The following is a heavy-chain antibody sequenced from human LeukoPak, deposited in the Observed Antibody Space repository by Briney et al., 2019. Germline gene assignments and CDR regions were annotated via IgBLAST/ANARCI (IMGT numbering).Heavy chain of an antibody. V-gene: IGHV4-31*03. CDR1: GGSISSGGYY. CDR3: ARVVVAATPSDWFDP. Sequence: SQTLSLTCTVSGGSISSGGYYWSWIRQHPGKGQEWIGYIYYSGSTYYNPSLKSRVTISVDTSKNQFSLKLSSVTAADTAVYYCARVVVAATPSDWFDPWGQGTLVAVSS. J-gene: IGHJ5*02. CDR2: IYYSGST. D-gene: IGHD2-15*01.